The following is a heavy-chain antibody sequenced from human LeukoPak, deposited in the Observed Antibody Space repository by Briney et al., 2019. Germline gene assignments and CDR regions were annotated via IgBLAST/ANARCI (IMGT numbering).Heavy chain of an antibody. Sequence: GESLKISCKGSGYSFTSYWIGRVRQMPGKGLEWMGIIYPGDSDTRYSPSFQGQVTISADKSITTTYLQWSSLEASDTAMYYCARTDSSGFRFDSWGQGTLVTVSS. V-gene: IGHV5-51*01. CDR2: IYPGDSDT. CDR3: ARTDSSGFRFDS. CDR1: GYSFTSYW. J-gene: IGHJ4*02. D-gene: IGHD3-22*01.